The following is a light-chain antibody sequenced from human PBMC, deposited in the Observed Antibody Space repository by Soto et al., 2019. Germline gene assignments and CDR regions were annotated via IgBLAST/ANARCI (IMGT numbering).Light chain of an antibody. J-gene: IGKJ5*01. CDR2: DAS. CDR3: QQYENLPT. CDR1: QNINNY. Sequence: DIQMTQSTCSLCASVGDRVTITCQASQNINNYLNWYQQKPGRAPKLLIYDASNLEAGVPSRFRGSGSGTDFTFTISRLQPEDIATYYCQQYENLPTFGQGTRLEIK. V-gene: IGKV1-33*01.